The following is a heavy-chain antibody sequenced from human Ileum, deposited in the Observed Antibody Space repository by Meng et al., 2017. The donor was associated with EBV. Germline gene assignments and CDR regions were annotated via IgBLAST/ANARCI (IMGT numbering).Heavy chain of an antibody. V-gene: IGHV4-4*02. J-gene: IGHJ4*02. CDR1: GGSISRSDW. CDR2: TSHSGST. Sequence: QVTLQGPGPGLVKPSWTLSPTCAVSGGSISRSDWWSWVRQPPGKGLEWIGETSHSGSTNYSPSLKSRVTISLDKSKNQLSLKLNSVTAADTAVYYCASSDYYRSDYWGQGTLVTVSS. CDR3: ASSDYYRSDY. D-gene: IGHD3-22*01.